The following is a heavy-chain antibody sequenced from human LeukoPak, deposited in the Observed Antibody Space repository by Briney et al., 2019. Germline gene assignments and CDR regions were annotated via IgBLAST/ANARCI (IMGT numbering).Heavy chain of an antibody. D-gene: IGHD3-3*01. CDR1: GFTFSNYA. Sequence: EGSLRLSCAASGFTFSNYAMSWVRQAPGKGLEWVSAISGSGGSTYYADSVKGRFTISRDNSKNTLYLQMNSLRAEDAAVYYCAKTSRPYYDFWSGYSLDYWGQGTLVTVSS. CDR2: ISGSGGST. V-gene: IGHV3-23*01. J-gene: IGHJ4*02. CDR3: AKTSRPYYDFWSGYSLDY.